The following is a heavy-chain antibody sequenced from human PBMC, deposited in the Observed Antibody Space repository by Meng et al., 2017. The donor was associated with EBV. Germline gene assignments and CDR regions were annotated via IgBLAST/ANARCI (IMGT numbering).Heavy chain of an antibody. J-gene: IGHJ4*02. CDR3: ARVGIAVAGTGDY. CDR1: GDASTGSY. Sequence: AQRVRAGGGVQKPGASGKSPCSAVGDASTGSYRHWGRQDPGQGREWMGRINPNSGGTNYAQKFQGRVTMTMDTSISTAYMELSRLRSDDTAVYYCARVGIAVAGTGDYWGQGTLVTVSS. V-gene: IGHV1-2*06. D-gene: IGHD6-19*01. CDR2: INPNSGGT.